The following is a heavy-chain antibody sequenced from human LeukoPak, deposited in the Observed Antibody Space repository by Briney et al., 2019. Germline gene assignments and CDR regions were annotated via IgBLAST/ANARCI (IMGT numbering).Heavy chain of an antibody. V-gene: IGHV1-69*05. CDR2: IIPVFGTT. CDR1: GGTFSIYA. Sequence: ASVKVSCKTSGGTFSIYAVSWVRQAPGQGPEWMGRIIPVFGTTNYAQKLEGSVTITTDESKSTVYMELRRLSSEDTAMLFCARGPTGLSYFDYWGQGTLVTVSS. CDR3: ARGPTGLSYFDY. J-gene: IGHJ4*02. D-gene: IGHD3-16*02.